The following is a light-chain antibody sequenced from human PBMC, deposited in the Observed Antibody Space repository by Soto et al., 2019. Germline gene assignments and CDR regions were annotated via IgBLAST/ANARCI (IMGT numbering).Light chain of an antibody. CDR1: SSNIGAGYD. CDR2: GNS. CDR3: QSYDSSLRGRV. J-gene: IGLJ3*02. V-gene: IGLV1-40*01. Sequence: QSVLTQPPSVSGAPGQRVTISCTGSSSNIGAGYDVHWYQQLPGTAPKLLIYGNSNRPSGVPDRFAGSKSGTSASLAITGFRAEDEADYSCQSYDSSLRGRVFGGGTKLTVL.